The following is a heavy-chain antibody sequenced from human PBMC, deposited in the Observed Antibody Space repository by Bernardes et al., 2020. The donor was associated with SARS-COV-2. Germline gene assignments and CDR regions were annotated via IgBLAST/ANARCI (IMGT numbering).Heavy chain of an antibody. Sequence: AALQDSCKASGYIFSAYGLVWVRQAPGQGLEWMGWISPYNGATKYAQKFQGRVTMTTDTSTSTAYMELRSLTSDDTAVYYCARVSNYGSRTYYNWFDPWGQGTLVTVSS. J-gene: IGHJ5*02. CDR1: GYIFSAYG. CDR2: ISPYNGAT. CDR3: ARVSNYGSRTYYNWFDP. D-gene: IGHD3-10*01. V-gene: IGHV1-18*01.